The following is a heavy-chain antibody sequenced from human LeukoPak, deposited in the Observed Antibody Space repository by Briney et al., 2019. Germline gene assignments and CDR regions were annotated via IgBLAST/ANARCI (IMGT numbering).Heavy chain of an antibody. V-gene: IGHV3-7*05. CDR1: GFTLSSYW. D-gene: IGHD6-13*01. J-gene: IGHJ4*02. CDR2: IKQDGSEK. Sequence: GGSLRLSCAASGFTLSSYWMTWVRQAPGKGLEWVAKIKQDGSEKYYVDSVRGRFTISRDNAKNSLYLQMNSLGAEDTAVYYCARRGTSSSWAHFDYWGQGTLVTVSS. CDR3: ARRGTSSSWAHFDY.